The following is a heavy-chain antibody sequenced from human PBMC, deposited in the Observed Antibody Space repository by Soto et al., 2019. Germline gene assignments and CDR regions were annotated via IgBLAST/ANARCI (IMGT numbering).Heavy chain of an antibody. V-gene: IGHV3-23*01. J-gene: IGHJ4*02. CDR3: AIRGGYYYDY. Sequence: EVQLLESGGGLVQPGGSLRLSCTASGFTFSSYDMSWVRQAPGKGLEWVSAVSANGGRTYYADSVKGRLSNYRDNSKNTVYLQMSSLRDEDTAVYYCAIRGGYYYDYWGQGTLVTVSS. CDR2: VSANGGRT. D-gene: IGHD3-16*01. CDR1: GFTFSSYD.